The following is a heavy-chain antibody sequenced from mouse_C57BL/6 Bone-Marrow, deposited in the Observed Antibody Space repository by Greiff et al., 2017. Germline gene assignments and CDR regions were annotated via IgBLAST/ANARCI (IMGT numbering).Heavy chain of an antibody. CDR3: ARGGVVPFDY. CDR2: IDPTRGGT. J-gene: IGHJ2*01. V-gene: IGHV1-72*01. Sequence: QVQLQQPGAELVKPGASVKLSCKASGYTFTSYWMHWVKQRPGRGLEWIGRIDPTRGGTKYNEKFKSKATLTVDKPSSTAYMQLSSLTSEDSAVYYCARGGVVPFDYWGQGTTLTVSS. D-gene: IGHD1-1*01. CDR1: GYTFTSYW.